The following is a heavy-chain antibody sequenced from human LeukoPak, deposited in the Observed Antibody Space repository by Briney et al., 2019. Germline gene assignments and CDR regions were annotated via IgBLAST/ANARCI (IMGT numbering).Heavy chain of an antibody. CDR2: IRIDGSDT. Sequence: PPGGSLRLSCEASGFNVNSYWMHWVRQAPGKGLVWVSLIRIDGSDTDYADSVRGRFTTSRDNAKNALYLQMDSLRVEDTAIYYCARDRREGPPLDPWGQGTLVTVSS. CDR3: ARDRREGPPLDP. V-gene: IGHV3-74*01. J-gene: IGHJ5*02. CDR1: GFNVNSYW.